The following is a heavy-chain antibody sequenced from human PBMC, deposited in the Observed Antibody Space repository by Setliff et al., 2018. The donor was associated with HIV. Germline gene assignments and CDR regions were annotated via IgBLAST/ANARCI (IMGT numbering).Heavy chain of an antibody. Sequence: PSETLSLTCSVSGGSISSDGWSWIRQSPRTGLEWIAYIFYSATSNKNPSLESRVTISVDPSRNQVSLNLRSVTAADSAVYYCARHPARVPATARTIFDSWGQGILVTVSS. D-gene: IGHD2-21*02. V-gene: IGHV4-59*08. CDR3: ARHPARVPATARTIFDS. CDR1: GGSISSDG. J-gene: IGHJ4*02. CDR2: IFYSATS.